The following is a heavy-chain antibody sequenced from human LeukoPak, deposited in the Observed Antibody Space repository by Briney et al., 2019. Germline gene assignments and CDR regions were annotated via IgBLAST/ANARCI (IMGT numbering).Heavy chain of an antibody. D-gene: IGHD5-24*01. J-gene: IGHJ2*01. CDR2: ISSSGRTK. CDR3: AREERDGYNYYWYFDL. V-gene: IGHV3-48*03. Sequence: PGGSLRLSCAASGFTFSSYEMNWVRQAPGKGLEWVSYISSSGRTKYYADSVKGRFTISRDNAKNSLYLQMSSLRAEDTAVYYCAREERDGYNYYWYFDLWGRGTLVTVSS. CDR1: GFTFSSYE.